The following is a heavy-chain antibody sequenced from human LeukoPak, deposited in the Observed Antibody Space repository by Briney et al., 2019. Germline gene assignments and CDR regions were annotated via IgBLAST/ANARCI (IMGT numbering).Heavy chain of an antibody. J-gene: IGHJ4*02. CDR1: GFTFGSYA. D-gene: IGHD2-15*01. Sequence: GGSLRLSCAASGFTFGSYAMYWVRQAPGKGLEWVSGIFGSGGSAHYADSVKGRFTVSRDNSKNTVYLQMDSLRAEDTAIYYCAKTTTGYSSGRYPAWPIDYWGQGTLVTVSS. CDR3: AKTTTGYSSGRYPAWPIDY. V-gene: IGHV3-23*01. CDR2: IFGSGGSA.